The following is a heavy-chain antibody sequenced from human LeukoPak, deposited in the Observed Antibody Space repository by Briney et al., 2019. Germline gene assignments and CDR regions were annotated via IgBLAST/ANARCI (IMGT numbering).Heavy chain of an antibody. D-gene: IGHD2-2*02. J-gene: IGHJ6*02. CDR1: GFTFSSYG. V-gene: IGHV3-33*01. CDR3: ARDYQLLYGGWYDYYGMDV. CDR2: IWYDGSNK. Sequence: PGGSLRLSCAASGFTFSSYGMHWVRQAPGNGLEWVAVIWYDGSNKYYADSVKGRFTISRDNSKNTLYLQMNSLRAEDTAVYYCARDYQLLYGGWYDYYGMDVWGQGTTVTVSS.